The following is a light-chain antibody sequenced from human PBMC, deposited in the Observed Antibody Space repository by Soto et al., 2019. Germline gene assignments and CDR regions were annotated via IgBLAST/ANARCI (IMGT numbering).Light chain of an antibody. CDR3: QQYGSSPYT. CDR2: DVS. CDR1: QSVSSTY. Sequence: EIVLTQSPGTLSLSPGERATLSCRASQSVSSTYLAWYQQRPGQAPRLLIYDVSTRATGIPDRFSGSGSATAFTLTISRLEPEDFAVYYCQQYGSSPYTFGQGTNLEIK. V-gene: IGKV3-20*01. J-gene: IGKJ2*01.